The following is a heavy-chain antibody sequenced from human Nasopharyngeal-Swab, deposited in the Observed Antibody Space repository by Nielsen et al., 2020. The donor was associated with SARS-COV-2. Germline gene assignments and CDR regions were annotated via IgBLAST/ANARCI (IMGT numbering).Heavy chain of an antibody. D-gene: IGHD1-26*01. CDR1: GFTFSSYA. Sequence: GVLKISCAASGFTFSSYAMSWVRQAPGKGLEWVSGITASGGKTYYADSVKGRFTLSRDSSKSTLYLQMSSLRAEDTAVYYCAKGSYYPSYYFDYWGQGALVSVSS. V-gene: IGHV3-23*01. CDR3: AKGSYYPSYYFDY. J-gene: IGHJ4*02. CDR2: ITASGGKT.